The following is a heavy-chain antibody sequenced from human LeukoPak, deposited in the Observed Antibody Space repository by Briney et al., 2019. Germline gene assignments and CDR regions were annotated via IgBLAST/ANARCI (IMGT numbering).Heavy chain of an antibody. CDR2: IYHTGST. D-gene: IGHD3-10*01. J-gene: IGHJ4*02. V-gene: IGHV4-59*01. CDR3: ARVPTGTYSIDY. CDR1: GASITINY. Sequence: SETLSLTCTVPGASITINYWTWIRQSPGKGLEWIGFIYHTGSTNYNPSLKSRVTISVDTSKNQFSLKLSSLTAADTAVYFCARVPTGTYSIDYWGQGTLVTVSS.